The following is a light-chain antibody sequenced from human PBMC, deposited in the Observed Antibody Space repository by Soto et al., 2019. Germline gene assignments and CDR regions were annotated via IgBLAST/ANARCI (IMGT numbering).Light chain of an antibody. V-gene: IGLV2-14*01. CDR2: EVS. CDR3: SSYTSSSTYV. J-gene: IGLJ1*01. Sequence: QSVLTQPASVSGSPGQSITISCTGTSGDVGGYNYVSWYQQHPGKAPKLMIYEVSNRPSGISNRFSGSKSGNTASLTISGLQAEDDADYYCSSYTSSSTYVFGTGTKLTVL. CDR1: SGDVGGYNY.